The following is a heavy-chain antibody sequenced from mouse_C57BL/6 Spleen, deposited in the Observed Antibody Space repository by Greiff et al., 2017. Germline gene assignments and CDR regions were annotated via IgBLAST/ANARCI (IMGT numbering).Heavy chain of an antibody. CDR2: IYPRSGNT. Sequence: QVQLQQSGAELARPGASVKPSCKASGYTFTSYGISWVKQRTGQGLEWIGEIYPRSGNTYYNEKFKGKATLTADKSSSTAYMELRSLTSEDSAVYFCAREGKLGAWFAYWGQGTLVTVSA. D-gene: IGHD4-1*01. CDR3: AREGKLGAWFAY. J-gene: IGHJ3*01. V-gene: IGHV1-81*01. CDR1: GYTFTSYG.